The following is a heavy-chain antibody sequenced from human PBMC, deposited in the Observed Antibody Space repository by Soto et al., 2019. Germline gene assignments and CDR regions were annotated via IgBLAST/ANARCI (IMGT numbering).Heavy chain of an antibody. Sequence: PGGSLRLSCAASGFTFSGYGMHWVRQAPGKGLEWVAVISYDGSNKYYADSVKGRFTISRDNSKNTLYLQMNSLRAEDTAVYYCAKDFGSIVVVPAAILGYFDYWGQGTLVTVSS. V-gene: IGHV3-30*18. CDR1: GFTFSGYG. D-gene: IGHD2-2*01. J-gene: IGHJ4*02. CDR2: ISYDGSNK. CDR3: AKDFGSIVVVPAAILGYFDY.